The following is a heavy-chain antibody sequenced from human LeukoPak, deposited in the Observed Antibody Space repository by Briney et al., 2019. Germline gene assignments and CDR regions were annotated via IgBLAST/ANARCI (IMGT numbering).Heavy chain of an antibody. CDR1: GGSISSYY. J-gene: IGHJ3*02. V-gene: IGHV4-4*07. Sequence: SSETLSLTCTVSGGSISSYYWSWIRQPAGKGLEWIGRIYTSGSTNYNPSLKSRVTMSVDTSKNQFSLKLSSVTAADTAVYYCARELRSYGDYGLVAFDIWGQGTMVTVPS. CDR2: IYTSGST. CDR3: ARELRSYGDYGLVAFDI. D-gene: IGHD4-17*01.